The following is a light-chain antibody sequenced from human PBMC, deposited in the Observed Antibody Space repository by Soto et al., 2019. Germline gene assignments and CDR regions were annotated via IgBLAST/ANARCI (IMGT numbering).Light chain of an antibody. CDR1: QSIGRD. Sequence: DIQMTQSPPSLSASVGDRVIITCRASQSIGRDLHWYQQKPGKAPKLLIYGASNLQSGDSSGFRGAGSGTDFTLTISSLQPGDFATYYCQQSFDYPLTFGGGTKVDIK. CDR3: QQSFDYPLT. V-gene: IGKV1-39*01. J-gene: IGKJ4*01. CDR2: GAS.